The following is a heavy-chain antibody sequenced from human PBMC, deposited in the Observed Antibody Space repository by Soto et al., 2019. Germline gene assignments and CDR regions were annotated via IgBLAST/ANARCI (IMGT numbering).Heavy chain of an antibody. V-gene: IGHV4-31*03. D-gene: IGHD1-26*01. J-gene: IGHJ6*02. CDR3: ARDGTEDYYYYYGMDV. CDR1: GGSISSGGYY. CDR2: IYYSGST. Sequence: QVQLQESGPGLVKPSQTLSLTCTVSGGSISSGGYYWSWIRQHPGKGLEGIGYIYYSGSTYYNPSLKSRVTISVDTSKNQFSLKLSSVTAADTAVYYCARDGTEDYYYYYGMDVWGQGTTVTVSS.